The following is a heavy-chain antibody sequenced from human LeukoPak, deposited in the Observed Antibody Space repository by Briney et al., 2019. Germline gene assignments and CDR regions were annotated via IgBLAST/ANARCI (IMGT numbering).Heavy chain of an antibody. Sequence: ASVKVSCKASGYTLTDYYIHWVRQAPGQGLEWMGWINPNSGGRNYAQKFQGRVTMTRDTSINTAYVEVSGLRSDDTAVYYCARTPSFGSVALDIWGQGTMVTVSS. J-gene: IGHJ3*02. D-gene: IGHD3-10*01. CDR1: GYTLTDYY. V-gene: IGHV1-2*02. CDR2: INPNSGGR. CDR3: ARTPSFGSVALDI.